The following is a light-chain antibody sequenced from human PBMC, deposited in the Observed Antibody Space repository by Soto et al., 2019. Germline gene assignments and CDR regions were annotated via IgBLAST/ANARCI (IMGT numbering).Light chain of an antibody. Sequence: QSALTQPRSVSGSPGQSVTISCTGTSSDVGGYNYVSWYQQHPGKAPKLMIYDVTKRPSGVPGRFSGSKSGNTASLTISGLQAEDEADYYCNSYTSSTTLVFGGGTKLTVL. J-gene: IGLJ2*01. CDR2: DVT. CDR1: SSDVGGYNY. CDR3: NSYTSSTTLV. V-gene: IGLV2-11*01.